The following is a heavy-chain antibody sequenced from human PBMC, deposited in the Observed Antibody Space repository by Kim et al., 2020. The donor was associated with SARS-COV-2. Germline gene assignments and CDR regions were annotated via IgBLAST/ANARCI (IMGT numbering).Heavy chain of an antibody. D-gene: IGHD3-9*01. J-gene: IGHJ4*02. Sequence: AQKLQGRVTMTTDTSTSTAYMELRSLRSDDTAVYYCAIDSLRYFDWSFDYWGQGTLVTVSS. V-gene: IGHV1-18*01. CDR3: AIDSLRYFDWSFDY.